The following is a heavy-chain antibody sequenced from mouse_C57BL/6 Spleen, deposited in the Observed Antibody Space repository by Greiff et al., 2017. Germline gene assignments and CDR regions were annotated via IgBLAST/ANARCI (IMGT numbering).Heavy chain of an antibody. CDR3: AREITTVVADWFAY. D-gene: IGHD1-1*01. J-gene: IGHJ3*01. Sequence: EVMLVESGGGLVKPGGSLKLSCAASGFTFSSYAMSWVRQTPEKRLEWVATISDGGSYTYYPDNVKGRFTISRDNAKNNLYLQMSHLKSEDTAMYYCAREITTVVADWFAYWGQGTLVTVSA. V-gene: IGHV5-4*01. CDR1: GFTFSSYA. CDR2: ISDGGSYT.